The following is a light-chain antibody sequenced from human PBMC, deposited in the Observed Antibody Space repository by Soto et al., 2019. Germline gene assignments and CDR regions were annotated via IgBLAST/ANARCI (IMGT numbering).Light chain of an antibody. CDR2: GVS. CDR3: QQYNNWPSIT. V-gene: IGKV3-15*01. J-gene: IGKJ5*01. Sequence: EIVMTQSPATLSVSPGERATLSCRASQSVSSNLAWYQQKPGQAPRLLIYGVSTRATGIPARFSGSGSGTEFTLSISSLQSEDFAVYSCQQYNNWPSITFGQGTRLEIK. CDR1: QSVSSN.